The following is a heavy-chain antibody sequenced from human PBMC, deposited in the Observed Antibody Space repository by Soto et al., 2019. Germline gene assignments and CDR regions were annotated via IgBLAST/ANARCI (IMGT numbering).Heavy chain of an antibody. CDR1: GASISTSSHY. V-gene: IGHV4-39*02. Sequence: PSETLSLTCTVSGASISTSSHYWGWIRPPPGKGLEWIGSLYYSGTTYYNSSLKSRVTISVDTSKNHLSLRLSSVTAADTAVYYCARRGLLHDYFDYWGQGTLVTVSS. CDR3: ARRGLLHDYFDY. D-gene: IGHD2-15*01. J-gene: IGHJ4*02. CDR2: LYYSGTT.